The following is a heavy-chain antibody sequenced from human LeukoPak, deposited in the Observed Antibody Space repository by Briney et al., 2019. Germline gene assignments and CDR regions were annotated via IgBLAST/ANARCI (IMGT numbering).Heavy chain of an antibody. D-gene: IGHD1-14*01. V-gene: IGHV3-21*06. CDR3: ATETNGRHYDY. Sequence: GGSLRLSCATSGFIFSDYYIDWVRQAPGKGLEWVASIGPTGSDRYHADSIKGRFTISRDNANNFLYLQMNSLRAEDTAVYYCATETNGRHYDYWGQGTLLTVSS. CDR2: IGPTGSDR. J-gene: IGHJ4*02. CDR1: GFIFSDYY.